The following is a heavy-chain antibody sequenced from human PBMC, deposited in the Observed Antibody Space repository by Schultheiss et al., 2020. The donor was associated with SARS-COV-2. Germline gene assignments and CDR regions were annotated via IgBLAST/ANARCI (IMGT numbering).Heavy chain of an antibody. D-gene: IGHD1-26*01. V-gene: IGHV4-61*08. Sequence: SCTVSGGSISSGDYYWSWIRQPPGKGLEWIGYIYYSGSTNYNPSLKSRVTISVDTSKNQFSLKLSSVTAADTAVYYCARASGSYWYNWFDPWGQGTLVTVSS. CDR2: IYYSGST. CDR1: GGSISSGDYY. J-gene: IGHJ5*02. CDR3: ARASGSYWYNWFDP.